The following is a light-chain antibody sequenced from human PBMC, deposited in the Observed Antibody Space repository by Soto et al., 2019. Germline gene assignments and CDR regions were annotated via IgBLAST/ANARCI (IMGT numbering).Light chain of an antibody. J-gene: IGKJ1*01. V-gene: IGKV3-15*01. CDR1: RSISSN. CDR2: DAS. Sequence: EIVMTQSPATLSVSPGERATLSCRASRSISSNLAWYQQKPGQGPRLLLYDASIRASGISSRFRGSGSGTEFTLTISSLQFEDFAVYYCQQYDDWTPITFGQGPKVEI. CDR3: QQYDDWTPIT.